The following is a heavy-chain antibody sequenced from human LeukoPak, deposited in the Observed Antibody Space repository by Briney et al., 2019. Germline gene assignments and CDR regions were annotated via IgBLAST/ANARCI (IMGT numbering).Heavy chain of an antibody. Sequence: SETLSLTCTVSGGSISSYYWSWIRQPPGKGLEWIGYIYYSGSTNYNPSLKSRVTISVDTSKNQFSLKLSSVTAADTAVYYCASSYGYDAFDIWGQGTMVTVSS. D-gene: IGHD1-26*01. J-gene: IGHJ3*02. CDR1: GGSISSYY. V-gene: IGHV4-59*01. CDR2: IYYSGST. CDR3: ASSYGYDAFDI.